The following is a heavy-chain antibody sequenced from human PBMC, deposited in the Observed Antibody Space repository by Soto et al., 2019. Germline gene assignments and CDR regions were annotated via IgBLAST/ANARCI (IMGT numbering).Heavy chain of an antibody. CDR1: GFTFGDYG. V-gene: IGHV3-20*04. Sequence: EVQLVESGGGVLRPGGSLRLSCAASGFTFGDYGMNWARQAPGKGLEWVSGVNWNGGSTGYADSVKGRFTISRDNAKSSRYVQMNRLRAEDTACNYCVRGASLNCDYWGQGTLVTVSS. CDR3: VRGASLNCDY. J-gene: IGHJ4*02. CDR2: VNWNGGST. D-gene: IGHD1-26*01.